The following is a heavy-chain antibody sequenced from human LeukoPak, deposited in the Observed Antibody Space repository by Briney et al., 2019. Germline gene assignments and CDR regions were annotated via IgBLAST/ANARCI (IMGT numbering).Heavy chain of an antibody. V-gene: IGHV3-9*01. J-gene: IGHJ5*02. CDR3: ARDVDRRDDP. Sequence: GGSLRLSCAASGFKFDDYAMHWVRQGPGKGLEWVSGISWNSGSMGYADSAKGRFTISRDNAKNLLFLQMNNLRVEDTAVYYCARDVDRRDDPWGQGILVTVSS. CDR2: ISWNSGSM. CDR1: GFKFDDYA.